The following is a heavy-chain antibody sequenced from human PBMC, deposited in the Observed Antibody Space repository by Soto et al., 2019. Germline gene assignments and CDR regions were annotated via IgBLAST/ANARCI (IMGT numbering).Heavy chain of an antibody. CDR2: INYSGST. V-gene: IGHV4-34*01. Sequence: SETLSLTCAVYGGSLNGYYGNWIRQSPGKGLEWIGEINYSGSTNYNPSIKSRVTISIDTSKNQFSLKLSSVTAADTAVYYCARTRNLDVWGQGTTVTVSS. D-gene: IGHD1-1*01. CDR1: GGSLNGYY. J-gene: IGHJ6*02. CDR3: ARTRNLDV.